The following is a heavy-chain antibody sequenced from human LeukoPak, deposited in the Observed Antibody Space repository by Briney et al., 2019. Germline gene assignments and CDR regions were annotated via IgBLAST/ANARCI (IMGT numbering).Heavy chain of an antibody. D-gene: IGHD3-16*01. CDR1: GFTFDDYA. CDR2: ISWNSGSI. J-gene: IGHJ4*02. CDR3: AKALRGVYDY. Sequence: GGSLRLSGAASGFTFDDYAMHWVRQTPGKGLEWVSGISWNSGSIGYADSVKGRFTISRDNAKNSLYLQMNSLRAEDTALYYCAKALRGVYDYWGQGTLVTVSS. V-gene: IGHV3-9*01.